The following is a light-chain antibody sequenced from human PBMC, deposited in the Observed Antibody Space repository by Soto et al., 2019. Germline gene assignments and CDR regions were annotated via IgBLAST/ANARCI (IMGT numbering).Light chain of an antibody. Sequence: QSALTQPASVSGSPGQSITISCTGTSSDVGGYNLVSWYQQHPDKAPKLMIYEVTNRPSGVSNRFSGSKSGNTASLTISGLQAEDEADYYCSSYTTSNTLVFGTGTKVTVL. CDR2: EVT. V-gene: IGLV2-14*02. J-gene: IGLJ1*01. CDR3: SSYTTSNTLV. CDR1: SSDVGGYNL.